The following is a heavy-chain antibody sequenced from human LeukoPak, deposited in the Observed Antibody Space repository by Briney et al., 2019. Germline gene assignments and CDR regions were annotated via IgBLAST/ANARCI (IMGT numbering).Heavy chain of an antibody. J-gene: IGHJ3*02. CDR2: INHSGST. CDR3: ARVRLGHSAFDI. V-gene: IGHV4-34*01. D-gene: IGHD3-9*01. Sequence: SETLSLTCAVYGGSFSGYYWSWIRQPPGKGLERIGEINHSGSTNYNPSLKSRVTISVDTSKNQFSLKLSSVTAADTAVYYCARVRLGHSAFDIWGQGTMVTVSS. CDR1: GGSFSGYY.